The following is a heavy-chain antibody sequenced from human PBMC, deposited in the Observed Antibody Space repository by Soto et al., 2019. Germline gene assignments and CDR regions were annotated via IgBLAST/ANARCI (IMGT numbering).Heavy chain of an antibody. D-gene: IGHD1-7*01. CDR1: GFTFSSSW. CDR3: VRPPGQVGLELRCGFDY. J-gene: IGHJ4*02. V-gene: IGHV3-7*03. Sequence: GSLRLSCAASGFTFSSSWMHWVCQAPEKGLEWVADIKCDGSEKYYVDSVKGRLTISRDNAKNSLYLQVNSLRAEDMTVYYCVRPPGQVGLELRCGFDYWGQGTLVTVSS. CDR2: IKCDGSEK.